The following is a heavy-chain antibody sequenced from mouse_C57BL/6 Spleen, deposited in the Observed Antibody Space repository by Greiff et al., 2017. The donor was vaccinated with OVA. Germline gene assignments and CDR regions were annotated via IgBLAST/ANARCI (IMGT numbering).Heavy chain of an antibody. D-gene: IGHD2-2*01. CDR1: GYSITSGYY. J-gene: IGHJ4*01. Sequence: EVKLVESGPGLVKPSQSLSLTCSVTGYSITSGYYWNWIRQFPGNKLEWMGYISYDGSNNYNPSLKNRISITRDTSKNQFFLKLNSVTTEDTATYYCARDRGLPYYYAMDYWGQGTSVTVSS. CDR3: ARDRGLPYYYAMDY. CDR2: ISYDGSN. V-gene: IGHV3-6*01.